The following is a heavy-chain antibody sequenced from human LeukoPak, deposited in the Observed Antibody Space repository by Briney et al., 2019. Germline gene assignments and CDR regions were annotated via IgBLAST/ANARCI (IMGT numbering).Heavy chain of an antibody. CDR2: INPNSGGT. Sequence: ASVKGSCTAPRYTSTPTSMHSVRQAPGQGLEWMGWINPNSGGTNYAQKFQGRVTMTRDTSISTAYMELSRLRSDDTAVYYYSRDWEGRGEYWYLDLWGRGTLVTVSS. J-gene: IGHJ2*01. CDR3: SRDWEGRGEYWYLDL. D-gene: IGHD1-26*01. CDR1: RYTSTPTS. V-gene: IGHV1-2*02.